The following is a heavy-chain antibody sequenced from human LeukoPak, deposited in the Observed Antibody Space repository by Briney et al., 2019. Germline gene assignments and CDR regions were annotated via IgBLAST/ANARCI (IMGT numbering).Heavy chain of an antibody. J-gene: IGHJ4*02. CDR3: ARATQPLTGYSY. V-gene: IGHV4-34*01. CDR2: INHSGST. CDR1: GGSFSGYY. Sequence: PSETLSLTCAVYGGSFSGYYWSWIRQPPGKGLEWIGEINHSGSTNYNPSLKSRVTISVDTSKNQFSLKLSSVTAADTAVYYCARATQPLTGYSYWGQGTLVTVSS. D-gene: IGHD3-9*01.